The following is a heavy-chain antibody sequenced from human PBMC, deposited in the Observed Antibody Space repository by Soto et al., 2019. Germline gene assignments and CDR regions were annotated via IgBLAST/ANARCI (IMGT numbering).Heavy chain of an antibody. CDR2: SYWDEDK. J-gene: IGHJ4*02. Sequence: QITLKESGPALVKPTQTLTLTCTFSGFSFSTNGVGVGLLRQPPGKALECLALSYWDEDKRHSPSLKSRLTITKNTSKNQVVLTTTNMDPVDTETYACARAGGVRGYSYGWPPNFWGQGNMVTVSS. CDR3: ARAGGVRGYSYGWPPNF. V-gene: IGHV2-5*02. CDR1: GFSFSTNGVG. D-gene: IGHD5-18*01.